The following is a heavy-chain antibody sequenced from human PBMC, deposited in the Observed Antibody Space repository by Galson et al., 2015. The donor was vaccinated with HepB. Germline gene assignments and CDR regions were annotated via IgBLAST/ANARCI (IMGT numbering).Heavy chain of an antibody. V-gene: IGHV3-30*06. J-gene: IGHJ3*01. CDR2: VSHDATKK. CDR3: ATVGWVMTPGLDV. Sequence: SLRLSCAASGFAFGAYAMHWVRQTPVKGLECVAYVSHDATKKHYAGSVQGRFTVSRDNSKDTLFLQMNSLRSDDTAFYYCATVGWVMTPGLDVWGRGAMVTVSS. D-gene: IGHD2-21*02. CDR1: GFAFGAYA.